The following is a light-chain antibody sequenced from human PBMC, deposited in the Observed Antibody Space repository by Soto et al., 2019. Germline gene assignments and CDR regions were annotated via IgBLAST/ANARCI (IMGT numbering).Light chain of an antibody. CDR3: ASWATSLTVAI. V-gene: IGLV1-51*01. CDR2: DND. J-gene: IGLJ2*01. CDR1: TSNVGTKH. Sequence: QSVLTQPPSVSAAPGQKVTISCSGSTSNVGTKHVSWYQQFPGTVPKVLIYDNDKRRSGIPDRFSGSRSGTTATLAITGFQSGDEADYYCASWATSLTVAIFGGGTKLTVL.